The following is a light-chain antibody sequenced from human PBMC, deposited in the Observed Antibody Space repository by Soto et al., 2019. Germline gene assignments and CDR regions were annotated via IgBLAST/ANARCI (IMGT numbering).Light chain of an antibody. CDR2: DAS. J-gene: IGKJ4*01. CDR1: QSVSSY. Sequence: ENVLTQSPATLSLSPGERATLSCRASQSVSSYLAWYQQKPGQAPRLLMYDASDRATGIPARFSGSGSGTDFTLTISSLEPEDFALYYCQQRSSWPLTFGGGTKVEIK. V-gene: IGKV3-11*01. CDR3: QQRSSWPLT.